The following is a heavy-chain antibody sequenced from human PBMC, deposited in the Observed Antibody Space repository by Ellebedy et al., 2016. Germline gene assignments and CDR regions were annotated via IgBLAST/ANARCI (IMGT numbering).Heavy chain of an antibody. CDR2: NDYSGST. J-gene: IGHJ4*02. D-gene: IGHD3-10*01. CDR3: ARLYVPMASFDY. CDR1: GGSISSYY. Sequence: SESLSLTCTVSGGSISSYYWSWIRQPPGKGLEWIGYNDYSGSTYYNPSLKSRVTISVDTSKNQFSLKLSSVTAADTAVYYCARLYVPMASFDYWGQGTLVTVSS. V-gene: IGHV4-59*04.